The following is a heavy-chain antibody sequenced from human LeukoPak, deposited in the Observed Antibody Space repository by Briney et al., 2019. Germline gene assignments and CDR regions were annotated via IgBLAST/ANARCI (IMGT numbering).Heavy chain of an antibody. CDR3: ARHRIVATIGYSYGSWFDP. J-gene: IGHJ5*02. Sequence: GESLRISCKGSGYSFTSYWISWVRQMPGEGLEWMGRIDPSDSYTNYSPSFQGHVTISADKSISTVYLQWSSLKASDTAMYYCARHRIVATIGYSYGSWFDPWGQGTLVTVSS. CDR1: GYSFTSYW. D-gene: IGHD5-12*01. CDR2: IDPSDSYT. V-gene: IGHV5-10-1*01.